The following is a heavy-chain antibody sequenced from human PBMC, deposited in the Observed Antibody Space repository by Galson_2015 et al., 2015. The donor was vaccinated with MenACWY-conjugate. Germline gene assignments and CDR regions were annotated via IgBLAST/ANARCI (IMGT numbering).Heavy chain of an antibody. J-gene: IGHJ3*02. D-gene: IGHD6-13*01. CDR1: GFTFSSYA. CDR2: ITAGPITP. V-gene: IGHV3-23*01. Sequence: SLRLSCAASGFTFSSYAVSWVRQAPGKGLEWVSAITAGPITPYYIASVKGRFTISRDNSKNTLFLQMNSLRAEDTALYFCARARMGIAPTDAFDIWGPGTMVTVSS. CDR3: ARARMGIAPTDAFDI.